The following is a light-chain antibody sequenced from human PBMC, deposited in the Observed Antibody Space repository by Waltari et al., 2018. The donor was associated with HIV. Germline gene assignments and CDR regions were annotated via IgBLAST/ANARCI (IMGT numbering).Light chain of an antibody. CDR3: QQYDTWPLT. CDR1: QNVNIK. CDR2: AAS. Sequence: ETVMTQSPATLSVSPGERAPLSCRASQNVNIKLAWYQHKPGQAPRLLIYAASTRATGIPASFSGSGSGTEFTLTISSLQSEDVAVYYCQQYDTWPLTFGGGTKVEI. V-gene: IGKV3D-15*01. J-gene: IGKJ4*01.